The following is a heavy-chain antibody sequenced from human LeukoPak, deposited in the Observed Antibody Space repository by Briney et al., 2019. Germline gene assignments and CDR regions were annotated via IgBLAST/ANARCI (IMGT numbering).Heavy chain of an antibody. CDR1: TVTSRNSW. Sequence: GGSLRLSCAASTVTSRNSWMHWVRQAPGKGLVWVSRITIDGSSTTYADSVRGRFTISRDSAKNTLYLQMNNLRAEDTAIYYCTRDRFYAMDAWGQGTTVTVSS. CDR2: ITIDGSST. V-gene: IGHV3-74*03. J-gene: IGHJ6*02. CDR3: TRDRFYAMDA.